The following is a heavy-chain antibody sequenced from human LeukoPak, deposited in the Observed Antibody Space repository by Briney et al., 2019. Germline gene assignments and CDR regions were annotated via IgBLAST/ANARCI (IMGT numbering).Heavy chain of an antibody. Sequence: GGSLRLSCAASSFTFSSYEMNWVRQAPGKGLEWVSYISSSGTTVSYADSVKGRFTISRDNARKSLYLQVNSLRAEDAAIYYCVGQIWLWPWGQGTLLTVST. D-gene: IGHD5-24*01. CDR3: VGQIWLWP. J-gene: IGHJ5*02. CDR1: SFTFSSYE. CDR2: ISSSGTTV. V-gene: IGHV3-48*03.